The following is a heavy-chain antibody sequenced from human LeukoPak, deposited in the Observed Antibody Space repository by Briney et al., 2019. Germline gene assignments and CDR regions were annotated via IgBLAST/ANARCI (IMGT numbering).Heavy chain of an antibody. CDR2: ISAYNGNT. D-gene: IGHD4-11*01. V-gene: IGHV1-18*01. J-gene: IGHJ4*02. CDR1: GYTFTSYG. CDR3: AVIENSGLQSDFDY. Sequence: ASVTVSCTASGYTFTSYGISWVRQAPAQGLECMGWISAYNGNTNYAQKLQGRVTMTTDTSASTAYMELRSLRSNDTAVYYCAVIENSGLQSDFDYWGQGTLVTVSS.